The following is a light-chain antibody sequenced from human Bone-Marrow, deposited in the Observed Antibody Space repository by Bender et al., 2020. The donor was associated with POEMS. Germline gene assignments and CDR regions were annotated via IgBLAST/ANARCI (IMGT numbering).Light chain of an antibody. CDR1: NIGRET. V-gene: IGLV3-21*02. J-gene: IGLJ2*01. CDR2: DDS. CDR3: QLWASDFGPTLV. Sequence: SYVLTQPPSVSLAPGEPATLTCGGVNIGRETVHWYQQRPGQAPALVLFDDSERPSGIPDRFSGSNSGNTATLTISSVEAGDEAVYYCQLWASDFGPTLVFGGGTQLTVL.